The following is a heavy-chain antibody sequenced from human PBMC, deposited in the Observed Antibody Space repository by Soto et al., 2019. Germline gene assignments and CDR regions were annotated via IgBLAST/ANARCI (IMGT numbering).Heavy chain of an antibody. D-gene: IGHD3-9*01. Sequence: SETLSLTCTVSGGSVSSGSYYWSWIRQPPGKGLEWIGYIYYSGSTNYNPSLKSRVTISVDTSKDQFSLKLSSVTAADTAVYYCARGKLRYFDWFPGEYYHYGKYVCGQRTTVTVSS. J-gene: IGHJ6*02. CDR3: ARGKLRYFDWFPGEYYHYGKYV. CDR2: IYYSGST. V-gene: IGHV4-61*01. CDR1: GGSVSSGSYY.